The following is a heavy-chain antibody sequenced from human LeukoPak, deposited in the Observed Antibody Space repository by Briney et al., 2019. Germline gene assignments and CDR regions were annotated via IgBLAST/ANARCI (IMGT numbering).Heavy chain of an antibody. J-gene: IGHJ4*02. Sequence: SETLSLTCAVYGGSFSGYYWSWIRQPPGKGLEWIGEINHSGSTNYNPSLKSRVTISVDTSKNQFSLKLSSVTAADTAVYYCARLGRLDYWGRGTLVTVSS. CDR1: GGSFSGYY. V-gene: IGHV4-34*01. CDR3: ARLGRLDY. CDR2: INHSGST. D-gene: IGHD1-26*01.